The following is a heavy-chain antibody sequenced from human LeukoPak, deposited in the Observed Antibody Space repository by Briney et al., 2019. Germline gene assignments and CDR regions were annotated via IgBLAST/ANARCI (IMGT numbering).Heavy chain of an antibody. CDR2: ISAYNGNT. V-gene: IGHV1-18*04. CDR3: ARDGDYYGSGSYYYGFDY. J-gene: IGHJ4*02. Sequence: ASVKVSCKASGYTFTGYYMHWVRQAPGQGLEWMGWISAYNGNTNYAQKLQGRVTMTTDTSTSTAYMELRSLRSDDTAVYYCARDGDYYGSGSYYYGFDYWGQGTLVTVSS. CDR1: GYTFTGYY. D-gene: IGHD3-10*01.